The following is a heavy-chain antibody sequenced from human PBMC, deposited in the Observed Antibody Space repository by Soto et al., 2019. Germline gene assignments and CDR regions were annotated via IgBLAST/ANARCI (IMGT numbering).Heavy chain of an antibody. V-gene: IGHV4-31*03. CDR2: IYYSGST. CDR1: GGSISSGGYY. CDR3: ARVMITFGPISAFDI. J-gene: IGHJ3*02. Sequence: SETLSLTCTVSGGSISSGGYYWSWIRQHPGKGLEWIGYIYYSGSTYYNPSLKSRVTISVDTSKNQFSLKLSSVTAADTAVYYCARVMITFGPISAFDIWGQGTMVTVS. D-gene: IGHD3-16*01.